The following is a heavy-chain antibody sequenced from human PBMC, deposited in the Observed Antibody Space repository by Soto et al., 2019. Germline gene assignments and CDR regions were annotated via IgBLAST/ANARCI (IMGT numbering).Heavy chain of an antibody. V-gene: IGHV1-46*01. CDR3: ARDSSYSNPYYYYYMDV. CDR2: INPSGGST. CDR1: GYTFTNYY. J-gene: IGHJ6*03. D-gene: IGHD4-4*01. Sequence: GASVKVSCKASGYTFTNYYMHWVRQAPGQGLEWMGIINPSGGSTSYAQKFQGRVTMTRDTSASTAYMELSSLRSEDTAVYYCARDSSYSNPYYYYYMDVWGKGTTVTVSS.